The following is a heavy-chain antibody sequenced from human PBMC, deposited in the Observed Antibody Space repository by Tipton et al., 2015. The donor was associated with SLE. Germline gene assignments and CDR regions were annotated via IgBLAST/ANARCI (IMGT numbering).Heavy chain of an antibody. CDR3: AREEMITVIRGTTGAY. V-gene: IGHV4-38-2*02. CDR2: IYHSGST. CDR1: SFSISSGYY. J-gene: IGHJ4*02. D-gene: IGHD3-10*01. Sequence: TLSLTCAVSSFSISSGYYWGWIRQPPGKGLEWLGSIYHSGSTYYNPSLKSRVNITLDTSKNQFFLKLNSVTAADTAVYYCAREEMITVIRGTTGAYWGQGTLVTVSS.